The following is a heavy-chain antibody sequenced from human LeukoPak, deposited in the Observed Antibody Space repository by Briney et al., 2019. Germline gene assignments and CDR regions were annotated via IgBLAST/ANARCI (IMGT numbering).Heavy chain of an antibody. Sequence: GGSLRLSCAASGFTFSNYWMHWVRQAPGKGLVWVSRINSDGINTSYADSVKGRFTISRDNSKNTLYLQMNSLRAEDTAVYYCAKDKTAMVVHDAFDIWGQGTMVTVSS. D-gene: IGHD5-18*01. CDR3: AKDKTAMVVHDAFDI. CDR1: GFTFSNYW. J-gene: IGHJ3*02. CDR2: INSDGINT. V-gene: IGHV3-74*01.